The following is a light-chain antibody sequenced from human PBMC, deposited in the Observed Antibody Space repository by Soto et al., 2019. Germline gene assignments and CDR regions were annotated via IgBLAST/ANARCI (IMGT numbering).Light chain of an antibody. V-gene: IGKV1-5*03. J-gene: IGKJ1*01. CDR3: QQYNTYWT. Sequence: DIQMTQSPSTLSASVGDRVSITCRASQSISDWLAWYQQRPGKAPRLLIYRASILQSGVPSRFSGSGSGTEYTLTIDSLQPDDFATYYCQQYNTYWTFGQGTRWIS. CDR2: RAS. CDR1: QSISDW.